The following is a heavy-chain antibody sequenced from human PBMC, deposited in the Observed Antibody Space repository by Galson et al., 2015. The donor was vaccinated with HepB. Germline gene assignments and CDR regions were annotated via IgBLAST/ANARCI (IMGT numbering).Heavy chain of an antibody. CDR2: ISGSGGST. Sequence: SLRLSCAASGFTFSSYAMSWVRQAPGKGLEWVSAISGSGGSTYYADSVKGRFTISRDNSKNTLYLQMNSLRAEDTAVYYCAKDGLYYYGSGSGGFDLWGRGTLVTVSS. V-gene: IGHV3-23*01. J-gene: IGHJ2*01. CDR1: GFTFSSYA. CDR3: AKDGLYYYGSGSGGFDL. D-gene: IGHD3-10*01.